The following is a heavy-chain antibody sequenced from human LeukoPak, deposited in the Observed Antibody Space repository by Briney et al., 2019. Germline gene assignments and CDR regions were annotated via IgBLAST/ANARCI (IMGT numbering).Heavy chain of an antibody. D-gene: IGHD3-22*01. Sequence: ASVKVSCKASGYTFTSYGISWVRQAPGQGLEWMGWISAYNGNTNYAQKLQGRVTMTTDTSTSTAYMELRSLRSDDTAVYYCARWRQERYYYDSSGYYPQYYYGMDVWGQGTTATVSS. V-gene: IGHV1-18*01. J-gene: IGHJ6*02. CDR2: ISAYNGNT. CDR1: GYTFTSYG. CDR3: ARWRQERYYYDSSGYYPQYYYGMDV.